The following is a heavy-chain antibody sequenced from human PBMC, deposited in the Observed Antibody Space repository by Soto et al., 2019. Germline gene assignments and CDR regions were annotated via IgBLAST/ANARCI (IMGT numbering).Heavy chain of an antibody. V-gene: IGHV1-69*06. CDR2: IIPIFGTA. CDR1: GGTFSSYA. CDR3: ASVRGYSYGWDHTGADAFDI. D-gene: IGHD5-18*01. J-gene: IGHJ3*02. Sequence: QVQLVQSGAEVKKPGSSVKVSCKASGGTFSSYAISWVRQAPGQGLEWMGGIIPIFGTANYAQKFQGRVTITADKSTRTAYMELSSLRSEDTAVYYCASVRGYSYGWDHTGADAFDIWGQGTMVTVSS.